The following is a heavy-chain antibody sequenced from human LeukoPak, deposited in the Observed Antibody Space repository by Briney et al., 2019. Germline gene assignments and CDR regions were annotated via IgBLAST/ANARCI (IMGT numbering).Heavy chain of an antibody. CDR1: GFTFSSYA. D-gene: IGHD3-10*01. CDR2: IYYSGST. V-gene: IGHV4-39*07. Sequence: GSLRLSCAASGFTFSSYAMSWVRQAPGKGLEWIGSIYYSGSTYYNPSLKSRVTISVDTSKNQFSLKLSSVTAADTAVYYCARVITMVRGVIIYYFDYWGQGTLVTVSS. CDR3: ARVITMVRGVIIYYFDY. J-gene: IGHJ4*02.